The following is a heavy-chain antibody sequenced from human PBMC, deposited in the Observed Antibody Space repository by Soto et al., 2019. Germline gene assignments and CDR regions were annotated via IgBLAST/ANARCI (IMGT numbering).Heavy chain of an antibody. V-gene: IGHV2-5*02. Sequence: QITLKEAGPTLLKPTQTLTLTCSFSGFSLITSGVGVGWIRQPPGKALEWLALIYWDDDKGYSTSLKSRLTITNDTSKNQVVLTMTNMAPADTATYYCAHTMAPRIFDYWGQGTLVTVSS. J-gene: IGHJ4*02. CDR1: GFSLITSGVG. CDR2: IYWDDDK. CDR3: AHTMAPRIFDY.